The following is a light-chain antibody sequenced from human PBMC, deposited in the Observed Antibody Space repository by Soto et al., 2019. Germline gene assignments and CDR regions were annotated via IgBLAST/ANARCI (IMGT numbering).Light chain of an antibody. CDR3: CSYAGSYGV. Sequence: QSALTQPSSVSGSPGQSVTISCTGTSSDVGGYNYVSWYKQHPGKAPKLMIYDVSKRPSGVPDRFSGSKSGNTASLTISGLQAEDEADYSCCSYAGSYGVFGGGTKLTVL. CDR2: DVS. J-gene: IGLJ2*01. CDR1: SSDVGGYNY. V-gene: IGLV2-11*01.